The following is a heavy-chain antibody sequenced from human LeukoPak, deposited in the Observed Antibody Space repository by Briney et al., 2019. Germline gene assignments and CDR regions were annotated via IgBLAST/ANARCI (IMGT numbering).Heavy chain of an antibody. CDR1: GGSISSGGYY. CDR2: IYYSGST. CDR3: ARGLVVVPAAIFRWFDP. V-gene: IGHV4-31*03. J-gene: IGHJ5*02. Sequence: KASQTLSLTCTVSGGSISSGGYYWSWIRQHPGKGLEWIGYIYYSGSTYYNPSLKSRVTISVDTSKNQFSLKLSSVTAADTAVYYCARGLVVVPAAIFRWFDPWGQGTLVTVSS. D-gene: IGHD2-2*02.